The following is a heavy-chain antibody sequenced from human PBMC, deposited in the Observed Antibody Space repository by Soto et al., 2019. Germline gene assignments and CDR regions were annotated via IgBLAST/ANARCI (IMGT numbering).Heavy chain of an antibody. Sequence: QVQVVESGGGVVQPGRSLKLSCAASGFTFSNFGMHWVRQAPGKGLEWVAVIWHDGKEKYYADSAKGRSTISRDNSKKTLYLQRNSLRAEDTAVYYCVSDHGQDEAMDYWGQGTLVTVSS. CDR1: GFTFSNFG. J-gene: IGHJ4*02. CDR3: VSDHGQDEAMDY. V-gene: IGHV3-33*01. CDR2: IWHDGKEK.